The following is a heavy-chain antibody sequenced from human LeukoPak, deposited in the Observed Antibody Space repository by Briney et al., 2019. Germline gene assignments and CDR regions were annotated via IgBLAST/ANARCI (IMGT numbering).Heavy chain of an antibody. CDR1: GYSISSGYY. V-gene: IGHV4-38-2*02. J-gene: IGHJ2*01. CDR3: ARDGRIVGAISGPRVWYFDL. Sequence: PSETLSLTCTVSGYSISSGYYWGWIRQPPGKGLEWIGSIYHSGSTYYNPSLKSRVTISVDTSKNQFSLKLSSVTAADTAVYYCARDGRIVGAISGPRVWYFDLWGRGTLVTVSS. CDR2: IYHSGST. D-gene: IGHD1-26*01.